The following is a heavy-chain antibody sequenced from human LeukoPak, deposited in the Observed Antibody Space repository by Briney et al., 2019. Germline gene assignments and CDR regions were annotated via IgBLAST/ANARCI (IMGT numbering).Heavy chain of an antibody. CDR2: VCGSGGRT. V-gene: IGHV3-23*01. Sequence: GGSLRLSCAASGFTFSSYAMSWVRQAPGKGPEWVSVVCGSGGRTYHADHVEGQFTISSDNTKNTLYLQMNSQRAEDTAVYYCAKDLRWELLEYYFDYWGQGTLVTVSS. D-gene: IGHD1-26*01. J-gene: IGHJ4*02. CDR3: AKDLRWELLEYYFDY. CDR1: GFTFSSYA.